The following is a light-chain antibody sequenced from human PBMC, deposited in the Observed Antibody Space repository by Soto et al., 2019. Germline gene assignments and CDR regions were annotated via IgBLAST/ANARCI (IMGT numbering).Light chain of an antibody. CDR2: GAS. CDR3: QQYNNWHPIT. V-gene: IGKV3-15*01. Sequence: EIVLTQSPGTLSLSPGERATLSCRASQRISSNLAWYQQKPGQAPRLLIYGASTRATGSPARFSGSGSGTDFTLSISSLQYEDFAVYYCQQYNNWHPITFGQGTRLEI. J-gene: IGKJ5*01. CDR1: QRISSN.